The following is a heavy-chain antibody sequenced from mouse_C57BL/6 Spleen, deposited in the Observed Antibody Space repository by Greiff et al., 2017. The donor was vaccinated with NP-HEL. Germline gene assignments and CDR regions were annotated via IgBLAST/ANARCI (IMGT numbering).Heavy chain of an antibody. J-gene: IGHJ2*01. Sequence: QVQLQQSGAELVKPGASVKMSCKASGYTFTSYWITWVKQRPGQGLEWIGDIYPGSGSTNYNEKFKSKATLTVDTSSSTAYMQLSSLTSEDSAVYYCARGGQPRHRFFDYWGQGTTLTVSS. CDR2: IYPGSGST. CDR1: GYTFTSYW. CDR3: ARGGQPRHRFFDY. D-gene: IGHD3-2*02. V-gene: IGHV1-55*01.